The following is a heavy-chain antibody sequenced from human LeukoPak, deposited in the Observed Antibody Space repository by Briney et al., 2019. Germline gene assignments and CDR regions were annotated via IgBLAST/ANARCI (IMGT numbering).Heavy chain of an antibody. CDR3: ARGSHYYYGMDV. J-gene: IGHJ6*04. CDR2: IYHSGST. Sequence: SETLSLTCAVSGYSISSGYYWGWIRQPPGKGLEWIGSIYHSGSTYYNPSLKCRVTISVDTSKNQFSLKLSSVTAADTAVYYCARGSHYYYGMDVWGKGTTVTVSS. CDR1: GYSISSGYY. V-gene: IGHV4-38-2*01.